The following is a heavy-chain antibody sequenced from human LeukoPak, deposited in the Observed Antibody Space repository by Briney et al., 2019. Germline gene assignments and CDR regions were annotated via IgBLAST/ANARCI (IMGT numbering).Heavy chain of an antibody. CDR2: ISAHNGNT. J-gene: IGHJ6*02. CDR1: GYTFTSYG. D-gene: IGHD3-22*01. V-gene: IGHV1-18*01. Sequence: ASVKVSCKASGYTFTSYGISWVRQAPGQGLEWMGWISAHNGNTNYAQKLQGRVTMTTDTSTSTAYMELRSLRSDDTAVYYCARMRRITMIVVVSAPMDVWGQGTTVTVSS. CDR3: ARMRRITMIVVVSAPMDV.